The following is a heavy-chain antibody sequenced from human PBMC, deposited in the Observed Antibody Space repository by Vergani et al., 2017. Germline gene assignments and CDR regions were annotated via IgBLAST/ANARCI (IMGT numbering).Heavy chain of an antibody. CDR3: ACPRYSSSWTANGMDV. CDR2: IIPIFGTA. V-gene: IGHV1-69*12. D-gene: IGHD6-13*01. J-gene: IGHJ6*02. Sequence: QVQLVQSGAEVKKPGSSVKVSCKASGGTFSSYAIIWVRQAPGQGLEWMGGIIPIFGTANYAQKFQGRVTITADESTSTAYMELSSLRSEDTAVYYCACPRYSSSWTANGMDVWGQGTTVTVSS. CDR1: GGTFSSYA.